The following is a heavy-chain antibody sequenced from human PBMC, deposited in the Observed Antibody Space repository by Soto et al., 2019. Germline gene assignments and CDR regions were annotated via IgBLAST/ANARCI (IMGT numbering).Heavy chain of an antibody. Sequence: SETLSLTCTVSGGSISRNDYYWGWIRQPPGKGLEWIGSINYSGSTYYSPSLKSRVTLSVDTSKKQFSLKLSSVTAADTAVYYCASLSLQVQYYFDHWGQGIQVTVSS. D-gene: IGHD4-4*01. J-gene: IGHJ4*02. CDR2: INYSGST. CDR3: ASLSLQVQYYFDH. V-gene: IGHV4-39*01. CDR1: GGSISRNDYY.